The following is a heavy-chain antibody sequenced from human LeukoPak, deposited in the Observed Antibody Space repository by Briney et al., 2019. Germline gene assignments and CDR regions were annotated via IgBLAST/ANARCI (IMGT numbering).Heavy chain of an antibody. CDR3: ARDYRSYSYGRGALDI. Sequence: GGSLRLSCAASGFTFSSYAMSWVRQAPGKGLEWVSGTSGSGGGTYYADSVKGRFTISRDNSKNTLYLQMSSLRAEDTAVYYCARDYRSYSYGRGALDIWRQGTMVTVSS. V-gene: IGHV3-23*01. CDR2: TSGSGGGT. J-gene: IGHJ3*02. D-gene: IGHD5-18*01. CDR1: GFTFSSYA.